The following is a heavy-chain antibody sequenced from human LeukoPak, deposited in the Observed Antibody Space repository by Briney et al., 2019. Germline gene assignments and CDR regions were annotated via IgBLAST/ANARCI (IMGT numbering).Heavy chain of an antibody. CDR1: GFDFCVYY. CDR2: ISTTSDTI. J-gene: IGHJ4*02. D-gene: IGHD2/OR15-2a*01. Sequence: GGSLRLSCAASGFDFCVYYMSWIRQAPGKGLEWVSYISTTSDTIYYTDSVKGRFTISRDNAKNSLYLQMNSLRAEDTAVYYCAKWGCNTVDCFFEVPVDSWGQGTLVTVSS. V-gene: IGHV3-11*04. CDR3: AKWGCNTVDCFFEVPVDS.